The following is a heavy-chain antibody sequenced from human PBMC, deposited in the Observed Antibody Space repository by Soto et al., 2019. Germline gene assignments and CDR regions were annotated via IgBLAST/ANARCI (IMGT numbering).Heavy chain of an antibody. D-gene: IGHD2-2*02. CDR2: IYSGGST. Sequence: EVQLVESGGGLIQPGGSLRLSCAASGFTVSSNYMSWVRQAPGKGLEWVSVIYSGGSTYYADSVKGRFTISRDNSKNTLDLQMNSLRAEDTAVYYCAREALVPAAIPDDYYYGMDVWGQGTTVTVSS. V-gene: IGHV3-53*01. CDR3: AREALVPAAIPDDYYYGMDV. J-gene: IGHJ6*02. CDR1: GFTVSSNY.